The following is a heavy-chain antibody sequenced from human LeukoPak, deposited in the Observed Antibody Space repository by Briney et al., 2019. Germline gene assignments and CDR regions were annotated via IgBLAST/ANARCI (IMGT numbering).Heavy chain of an antibody. D-gene: IGHD6-6*01. CDR3: ARASYSSSHN. V-gene: IGHV1-8*03. J-gene: IGHJ4*02. CDR1: GGTFSSYA. Sequence: ASVRVSCKASGGTFSSYAISWVRQATGQGLEWMGWMNPNSGNTGYAQKFQGRVTITRNTSISTAYMELSSLRSEDTAVYYCARASYSSSHNWGQGTLVTVSS. CDR2: MNPNSGNT.